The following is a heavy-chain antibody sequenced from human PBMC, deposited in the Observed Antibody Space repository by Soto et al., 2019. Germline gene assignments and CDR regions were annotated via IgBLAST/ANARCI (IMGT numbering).Heavy chain of an antibody. CDR2: ISACNGNT. J-gene: IGHJ6*02. CDR3: ARGGPTSADYYYGMDV. Sequence: QVQLVQSGAEVRRPGASVKVSCKASGYTFSNDGINWVRQAPGQGLEWMGWISACNGNTEYAQNFQGRVTMTTDTSTSTAYMELRSLRSDDTAVYSCARGGPTSADYYYGMDVWGLGTTVTVSS. CDR1: GYTFSNDG. D-gene: IGHD3-10*01. V-gene: IGHV1-18*01.